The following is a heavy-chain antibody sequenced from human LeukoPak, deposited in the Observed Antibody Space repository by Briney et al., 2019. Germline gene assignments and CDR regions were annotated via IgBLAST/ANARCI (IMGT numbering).Heavy chain of an antibody. CDR3: ARRRRGWLQPFDY. CDR2: IYHSGNT. V-gene: IGHV4-4*02. D-gene: IGHD5-24*01. CDR1: GGSISRTNW. Sequence: SETLSLTCAVSGGSISRTNWWSWVRQPPGKGLEWIGEIYHSGNTNYNPSLKSRVTISVDTSKNQFSLKLSSVTAADTAVYYCARRRRGWLQPFDYWGQGTLVTVSS. J-gene: IGHJ4*02.